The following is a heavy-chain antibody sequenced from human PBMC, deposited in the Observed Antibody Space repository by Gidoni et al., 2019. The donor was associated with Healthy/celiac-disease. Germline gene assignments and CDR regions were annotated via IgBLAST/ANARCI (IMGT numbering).Heavy chain of an antibody. CDR2: ISYDGSKK. D-gene: IGHD6-19*01. Sequence: QVQLVESGGGVVQPGRSLRLSCAASGFTCSSYGMHWVRQAPGKGLAWVAVISYDGSKKYYADSVKGRFTISRDNSKNTLYLQMNRLRAEDTAVYYCAKTLEDSSGGYGYWGQGTLVTVSS. CDR3: AKTLEDSSGGYGY. J-gene: IGHJ4*02. CDR1: GFTCSSYG. V-gene: IGHV3-30*18.